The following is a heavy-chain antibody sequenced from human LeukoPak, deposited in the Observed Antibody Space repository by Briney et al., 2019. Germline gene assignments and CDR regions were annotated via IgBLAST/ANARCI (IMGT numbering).Heavy chain of an antibody. CDR3: ARGREFGYDYYYGIDV. D-gene: IGHD3-10*01. Sequence: PGGSLRLSCEASGFTFSSYSMNWVRQAPGKGLEWVSSISSSSSYIYYADSVKGRFTISRDNAKNSLYLQMNSLRAEDTAVYYCARGREFGYDYYYGIDVWGQGTTVTVSS. J-gene: IGHJ6*01. CDR2: ISSSSSYI. CDR1: GFTFSSYS. V-gene: IGHV3-21*01.